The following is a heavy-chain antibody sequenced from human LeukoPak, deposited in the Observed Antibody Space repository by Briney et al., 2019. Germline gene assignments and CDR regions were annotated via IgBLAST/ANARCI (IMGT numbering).Heavy chain of an antibody. Sequence: GGSLRLSCAASGFTFSNAWMSWVRQAPGKGLEWVGRIKSKTDGGTTDYAAPVKGRFTISRDDSKNTPYLQMNSLKTEDTAVYYCTTDLTWGLYYYGMDVWGQGTTATVSS. J-gene: IGHJ6*02. CDR2: IKSKTDGGTT. CDR3: TTDLTWGLYYYGMDV. D-gene: IGHD7-27*01. CDR1: GFTFSNAW. V-gene: IGHV3-15*01.